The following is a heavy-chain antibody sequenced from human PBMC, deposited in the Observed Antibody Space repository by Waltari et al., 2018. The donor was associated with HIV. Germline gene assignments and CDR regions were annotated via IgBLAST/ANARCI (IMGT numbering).Heavy chain of an antibody. D-gene: IGHD3-3*01. Sequence: QVQLQESGPGLVKPSETLSHTCTVSGGSISNYYWSWIRQPPGKGLEWIGYMYYSGSTNYNPSLKSRVTISVDTSKNQFSLKLSSVTAADTAVYYCARGIYGDISGDMDVWGQGTTVTVSS. CDR3: ARGIYGDISGDMDV. CDR2: MYYSGST. J-gene: IGHJ6*02. V-gene: IGHV4-59*01. CDR1: GGSISNYY.